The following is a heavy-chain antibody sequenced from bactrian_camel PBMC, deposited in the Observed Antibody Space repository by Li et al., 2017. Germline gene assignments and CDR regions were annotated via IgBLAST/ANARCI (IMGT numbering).Heavy chain of an antibody. V-gene: IGHV3S53*01. CDR1: GFILHDPG. CDR2: IDSDGST. Sequence: HVQLVESGGGSVQTGGSLRLSCTASGFILHDPGMGWYRQAPGKEREGVAAIDSDGSTSYADSVKGRFTISRDNAKNTVSLQMNSLKSEDTALYYCASAFESWGQGTQVTVS. J-gene: IGHJ4*01. CDR3: ASAFES.